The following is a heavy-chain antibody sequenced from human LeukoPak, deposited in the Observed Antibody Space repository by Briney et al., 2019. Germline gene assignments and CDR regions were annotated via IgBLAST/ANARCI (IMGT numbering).Heavy chain of an antibody. CDR1: GFTFSSCA. Sequence: GGSLRLSCAASGFTFSSCAMSWVRQAPGKGLEWVSAISGSGGSTYYADSVKGRFTISRDNSKNTLYLQMNSLRAEDTAVYYCAKASSGWYYFDYWGQGTLVTVSS. V-gene: IGHV3-23*01. J-gene: IGHJ4*02. D-gene: IGHD6-19*01. CDR3: AKASSGWYYFDY. CDR2: ISGSGGST.